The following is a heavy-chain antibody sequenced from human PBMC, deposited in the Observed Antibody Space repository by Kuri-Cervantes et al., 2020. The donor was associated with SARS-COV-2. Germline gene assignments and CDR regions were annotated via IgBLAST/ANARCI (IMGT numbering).Heavy chain of an antibody. D-gene: IGHD3-3*01. V-gene: IGHV3-48*01. CDR2: ISSSSSTI. CDR1: GFTFSSYS. J-gene: IGHJ4*02. Sequence: GGSLRLSCAASGFTFSSYSMNWVRQAPGKGLEWVSYISSSSSTIYYADSVKGRFTISRDNSKNTLYLQMNSLRAEDTAVYYCAKDQYDFWSGYYFDYWGQGTLVTVSS. CDR3: AKDQYDFWSGYYFDY.